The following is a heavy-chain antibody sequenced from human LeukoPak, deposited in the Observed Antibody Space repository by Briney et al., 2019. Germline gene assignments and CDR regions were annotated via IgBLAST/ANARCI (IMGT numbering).Heavy chain of an antibody. D-gene: IGHD1-26*01. CDR1: GYTFTSYG. Sequence: ASVKVSCKASGYTFTSYGISWVRQAPGQGLEWMGWISAYNGNTNYAQKLQGRVTMTTDTSTSTAYMELRSLRSDDTAMYYCARDLRWAQSLYYGMDVWGQGTTVTVSS. CDR3: ARDLRWAQSLYYGMDV. J-gene: IGHJ6*02. CDR2: ISAYNGNT. V-gene: IGHV1-18*01.